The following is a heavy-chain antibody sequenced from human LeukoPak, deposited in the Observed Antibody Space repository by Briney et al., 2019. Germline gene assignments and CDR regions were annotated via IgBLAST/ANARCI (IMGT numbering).Heavy chain of an antibody. CDR3: ARGRRSSDRYYGMDV. J-gene: IGHJ6*02. CDR1: DGSIGTYY. Sequence: PSETLSLTCTVSDGSIGTYYWNWVRQPPGKGLEWIGNVDYSGNTDNSPSLNSRVTISVDTSKNQVSLKVNFVTAADTAVYYCARGRRSSDRYYGMDVWGQGTTVTVSS. CDR2: VDYSGNT. D-gene: IGHD6-13*01. V-gene: IGHV4-59*01.